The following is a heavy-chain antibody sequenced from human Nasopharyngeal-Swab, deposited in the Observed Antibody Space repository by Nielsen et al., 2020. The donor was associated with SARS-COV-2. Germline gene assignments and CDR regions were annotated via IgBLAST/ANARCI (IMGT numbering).Heavy chain of an antibody. V-gene: IGHV4-34*01. J-gene: IGHJ6*02. CDR1: GGSFSGNY. Sequence: SETLSLTCAVFGGSFSGNYWSWIRQPPGKGLAWMGEINHSGSTNYNPSLKRRVTISIDTSKNQLSLKLSSVTAADTAVYYCARFPYDSWVNGMDVWGQGTTVTVPS. CDR3: ARFPYDSWVNGMDV. CDR2: INHSGST. D-gene: IGHD3-22*01.